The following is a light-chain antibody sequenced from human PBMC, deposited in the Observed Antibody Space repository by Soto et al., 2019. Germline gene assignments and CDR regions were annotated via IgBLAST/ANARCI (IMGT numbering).Light chain of an antibody. V-gene: IGKV3-20*01. CDR2: GAS. J-gene: IGKJ5*01. CDR3: QQYGSGTSGT. Sequence: EIVLTQSPGTLSLSPGERATLSCRASQSVSSSYLAWYQQKPGQAPRLLIYGASSRATGIPDRFSGSGSGTDFTLTISRLEPEDFAVYYCQQYGSGTSGTFGQGTRLEIK. CDR1: QSVSSSY.